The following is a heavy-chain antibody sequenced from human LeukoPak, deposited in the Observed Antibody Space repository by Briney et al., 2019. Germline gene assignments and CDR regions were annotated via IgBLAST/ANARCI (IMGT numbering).Heavy chain of an antibody. CDR2: IYTSGGT. D-gene: IGHD6-6*01. CDR1: GGSIRNSSYY. V-gene: IGHV4-61*05. J-gene: IGHJ4*02. CDR3: ARLTRLSTSPDRYYLDY. Sequence: SETLSLTCTVSGGSIRNSSYYWGWIRQPPGKGLEWIGYIYTSGGTNYIPSLKGRVTISIDTSKNQFSLKLSSVTAADSAVYYCARLTRLSTSPDRYYLDYWGQGTLVTVSS.